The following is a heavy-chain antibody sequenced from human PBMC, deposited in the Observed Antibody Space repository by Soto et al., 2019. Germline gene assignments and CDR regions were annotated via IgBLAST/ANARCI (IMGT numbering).Heavy chain of an antibody. D-gene: IGHD2-21*02. J-gene: IGHJ4*02. CDR3: AKGGYCGGDCSLYYFEY. V-gene: IGHV3-23*01. CDR1: GFTFSSYA. CDR2: ISGSGGST. Sequence: GGSLRLSCASSGFTFSSYAMSWVRQAPGKWLEWVSAISGSGGSTYYADSVKGRFTISRDNSKNTLYLQMNSLRAEDTAVYYCAKGGYCGGDCSLYYFEYLGQGTLVIVSS.